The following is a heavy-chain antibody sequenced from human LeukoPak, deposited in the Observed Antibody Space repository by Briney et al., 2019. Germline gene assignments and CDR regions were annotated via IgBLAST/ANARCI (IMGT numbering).Heavy chain of an antibody. J-gene: IGHJ3*02. CDR3: ARAPEFAFDI. Sequence: KTSETLSLTCAVYGGSFSGYYWSWIRQPPGKGLEWIGEINHSGSTNYNPSLKSRVTISVDTSKNQFSQKLSSVTAADTAVYYCARAPEFAFDIWGQGTMVTVSS. CDR1: GGSFSGYY. CDR2: INHSGST. V-gene: IGHV4-34*01. D-gene: IGHD3-10*01.